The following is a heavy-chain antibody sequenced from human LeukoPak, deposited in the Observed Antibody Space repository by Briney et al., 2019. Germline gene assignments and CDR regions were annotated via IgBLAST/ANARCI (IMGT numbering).Heavy chain of an antibody. CDR2: ISGSGGTT. CDR3: AIHPASGESGYHAFEY. J-gene: IGHJ4*02. V-gene: IGHV3-23*01. Sequence: GGSLRLSCAASGFTFNSYAMSWVRQAPGKVLEWVSSISGSGGTTYYTDSVKGRFTISRDNSKNTLYLQMNSLRAEDTAVYYCAIHPASGESGYHAFEYWGQGTLVTVSS. D-gene: IGHD3-3*01. CDR1: GFTFNSYA.